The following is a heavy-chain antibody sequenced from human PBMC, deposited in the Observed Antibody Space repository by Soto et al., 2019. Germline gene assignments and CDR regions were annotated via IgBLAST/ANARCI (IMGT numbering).Heavy chain of an antibody. V-gene: IGHV4-30-2*01. CDR1: GGSISSGGYS. J-gene: IGHJ6*02. Sequence: SETLSLTCAVSGGSISSGGYSWSWIRQPPGKGLEWIGYIYHSGSTYYNPFLKSRVSISVDRSKNQFSLKLSSVTAADTAVYYCARRRMITFGGVISFYGMDVWGQGTTVTVSS. CDR2: IYHSGST. D-gene: IGHD3-16*02. CDR3: ARRRMITFGGVISFYGMDV.